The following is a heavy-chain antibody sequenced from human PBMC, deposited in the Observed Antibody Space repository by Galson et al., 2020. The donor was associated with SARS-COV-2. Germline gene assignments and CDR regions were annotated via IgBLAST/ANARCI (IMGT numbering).Heavy chain of an antibody. CDR1: GFTFSSYA. CDR3: ARMDLYYDFWSASDY. J-gene: IGHJ4*02. D-gene: IGHD3-3*01. CDR2: ISSNGGST. Sequence: GGSLRLSCAASGFTFSSYAMHWVRQAPGKGLEYVSAISSNGGSTYYANSVKGRFTISRDNSKNTLYLQMGSLRAEDMAVYYCARMDLYYDFWSASDYWGQGTLVTVSS. V-gene: IGHV3-64*01.